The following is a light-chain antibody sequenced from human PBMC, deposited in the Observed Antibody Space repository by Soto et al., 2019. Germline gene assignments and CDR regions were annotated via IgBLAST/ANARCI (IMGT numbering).Light chain of an antibody. CDR2: LGS. Sequence: DIVMTQSPLSLPVTPGEPASISCRSSQSLLHSNGYNYLDWYLQKPGQSPQLLIYLGSNRASGVPDRFSGSGSGTDFTLNITRIGAEDVGVYFCMQALHALFTFGPGTKVDIK. CDR3: MQALHALFT. CDR1: QSLLHSNGYNY. J-gene: IGKJ3*01. V-gene: IGKV2-28*01.